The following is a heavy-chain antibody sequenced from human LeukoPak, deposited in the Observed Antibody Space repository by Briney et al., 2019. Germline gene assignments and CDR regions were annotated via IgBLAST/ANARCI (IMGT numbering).Heavy chain of an antibody. D-gene: IGHD4-17*01. CDR1: GGSISSYY. J-gene: IGHJ3*02. CDR3: AREDYGDDAETAFDI. Sequence: SETLSLTCTVSGGSISSYYWSWIRQPPGKGLEWIGYIYYSGSTNYNPSLKSRVTISVDTSKNQFSLKLSSVTAADTAVYYCAREDYGDDAETAFDIWGQGTMVTVSS. V-gene: IGHV4-59*01. CDR2: IYYSGST.